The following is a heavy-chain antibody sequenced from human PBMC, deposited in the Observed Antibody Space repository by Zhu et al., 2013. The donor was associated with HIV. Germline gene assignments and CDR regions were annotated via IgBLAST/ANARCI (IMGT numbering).Heavy chain of an antibody. CDR2: INPNSGGT. V-gene: IGHV1-2*04. Sequence: QVQLVQSGAEVKKPGASVKVSCKASGYTFTGYYMHWVRQAPGQGLEWMGWINPNSGGTNYAQKFQGWVTMTRDTSISTAYTELSRLRSDDTAVYYCARDSVRRTGRYYYDSSGYYFDSWGQGTLVTVSS. J-gene: IGHJ4*02. CDR1: GYTFTGYY. CDR3: ARDSVRRTGRYYYDSSGYYFDS. D-gene: IGHD3-22*01.